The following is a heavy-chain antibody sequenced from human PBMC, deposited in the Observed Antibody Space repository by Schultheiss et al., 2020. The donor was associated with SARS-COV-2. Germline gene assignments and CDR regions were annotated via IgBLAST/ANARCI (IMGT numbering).Heavy chain of an antibody. CDR1: GFTFSSYA. D-gene: IGHD3-22*01. CDR3: ARYDSVDY. J-gene: IGHJ4*02. CDR2: ISYDGSNK. V-gene: IGHV3-30*14. Sequence: GGSLRLSCAASGFTFSSYAMSWVRQAPGKGLEWVAVISYDGSNKYYADSVKGRFTISRDNSKNTLYLQMNSLRAEDTAVYYCARYDSVDYWGQGTLVTVSS.